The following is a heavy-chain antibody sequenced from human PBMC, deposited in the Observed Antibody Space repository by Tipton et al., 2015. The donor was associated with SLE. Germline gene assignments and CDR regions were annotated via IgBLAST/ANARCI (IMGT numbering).Heavy chain of an antibody. CDR3: ARGPGSESGEAFDL. D-gene: IGHD1-26*01. CDR1: GDSISSSSYY. J-gene: IGHJ3*01. CDR2: VYYTGNT. V-gene: IGHV4-39*07. Sequence: TLSLTCIVSGDSISSSSYYWGWIRQPPGKGLEWVGTVYYTGNTFYNPSLKSRVTISVDTSKNQFSLKLSSVAAADTAVYYCARGPGSESGEAFDLWGQGTMVTVSS.